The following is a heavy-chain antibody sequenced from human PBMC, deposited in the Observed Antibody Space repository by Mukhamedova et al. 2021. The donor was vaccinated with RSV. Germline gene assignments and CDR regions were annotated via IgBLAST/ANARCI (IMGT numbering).Heavy chain of an antibody. CDR3: ARAGYGGSKVPFDI. CDR2: IYHSGST. V-gene: IGHV4-38-2*02. J-gene: IGHJ3*02. D-gene: IGHD3-16*01. Sequence: IGSIYHSGSTYYNPSLKSRVTISVDTSKNQFSLKLSSVTAADTAVYYCARAGYGGSKVPFDIWCQGTMVTVSS.